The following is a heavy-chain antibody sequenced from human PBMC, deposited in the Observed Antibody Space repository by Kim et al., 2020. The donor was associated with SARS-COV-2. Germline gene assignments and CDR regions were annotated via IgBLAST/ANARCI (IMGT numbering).Heavy chain of an antibody. J-gene: IGHJ4*02. V-gene: IGHV1-46*01. CDR3: ARVVVGATYDY. Sequence: TSYAQKFQGRVTMTRDTSTSTVYMELSSLRSEDTAVYYCARVVVGATYDYWGQGTLVTVSS. D-gene: IGHD1-26*01. CDR2: T.